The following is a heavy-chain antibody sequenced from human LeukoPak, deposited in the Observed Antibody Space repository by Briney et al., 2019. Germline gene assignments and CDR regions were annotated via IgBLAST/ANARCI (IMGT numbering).Heavy chain of an antibody. D-gene: IGHD5-12*01. CDR1: GFTFSSYE. CDR3: ARFRGYSGYSFDY. V-gene: IGHV3-48*03. CDR2: ISSGGSTL. Sequence: GGSLRLSCAASGFTFSSYEMNWVPQAPGKGLEWVSYISSGGSTLYYADSVKGRFTISRDDAKKSLYLQMNSPRAEDTAVYYCARFRGYSGYSFDYWGQGTLVTVSS. J-gene: IGHJ4*02.